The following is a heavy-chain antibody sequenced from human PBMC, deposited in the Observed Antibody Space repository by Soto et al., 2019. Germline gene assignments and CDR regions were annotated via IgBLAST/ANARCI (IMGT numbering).Heavy chain of an antibody. CDR1: GFTFNYA. J-gene: IGHJ4*02. V-gene: IGHV3-23*01. D-gene: IGHD2-21*01. CDR2: ITGGGST. CDR3: AKDSVYNDGLWLVSY. Sequence: GGSLRLSCVGSGFTFNYAIMWVRQAPGKGQEWVSGITGGGSTEYIASVKGRFTISRDNSKNTVYLQMNSLRAEDTAMYYCAKDSVYNDGLWLVSYCCRGPLVTVS.